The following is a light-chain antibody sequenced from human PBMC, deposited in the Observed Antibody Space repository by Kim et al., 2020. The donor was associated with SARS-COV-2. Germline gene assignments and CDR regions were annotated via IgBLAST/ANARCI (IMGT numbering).Light chain of an antibody. V-gene: IGKV1-5*03. J-gene: IGKJ2*01. Sequence: SASVGDRVTITCRASENIGTWLAWYQQKPGRAPSLLIYLASTLESGVPSRFSGTGSGTEFSLSITSLQPDDFATYYCQHYSRFPYTFGQGTKLEF. CDR3: QHYSRFPYT. CDR1: ENIGTW. CDR2: LAS.